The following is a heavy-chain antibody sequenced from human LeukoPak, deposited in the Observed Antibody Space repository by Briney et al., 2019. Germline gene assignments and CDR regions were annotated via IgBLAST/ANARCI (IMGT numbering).Heavy chain of an antibody. J-gene: IGHJ4*02. V-gene: IGHV1-2*02. CDR3: AGAHYYDSSGVDY. CDR2: INPNSGGT. D-gene: IGHD3-22*01. Sequence: ASVKVSCKASGYTFTGYYMHWVRQAPGQGLEWMGWINPNSGGTNYAQKFQGRVTMTRDTSISTAYMELSRLRSDDTAVYYCAGAHYYDSSGVDYWGQGTLVTVSS. CDR1: GYTFTGYY.